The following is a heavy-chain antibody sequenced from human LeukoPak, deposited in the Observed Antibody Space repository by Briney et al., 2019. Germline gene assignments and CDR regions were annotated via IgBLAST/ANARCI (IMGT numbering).Heavy chain of an antibody. V-gene: IGHV4-34*01. D-gene: IGHD3-3*01. CDR3: AVGITILGVAASFDS. J-gene: IGHJ4*02. Sequence: SEALSLTCAVYGASYNAYYWSWLRQPPGKGLEWVGDIDHRGTATYNPSLKSRLTISADASKNQFSLKLNSVTDADTAVYYCAVGITILGVAASFDSWGQGNLVIVSS. CDR1: GASYNAYY. CDR2: IDHRGTA.